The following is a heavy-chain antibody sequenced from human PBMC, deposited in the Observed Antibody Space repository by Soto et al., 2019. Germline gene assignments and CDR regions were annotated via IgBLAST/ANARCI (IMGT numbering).Heavy chain of an antibody. D-gene: IGHD3-3*01. CDR2: VSPDSGST. CDR3: ARATELRYVEWSVYRGGNYAMDV. J-gene: IGHJ6*02. CDR1: GYTFSGYD. Sequence: QVQLVQAGAEVKKPGASVRVSCKASGYTFSGYDINWVRQATGQWLEWMGWVSPDSGSTGYAGIFQGRVTMTLDKSTTTAYMDLSSLTSEDSAVSYCARATELRYVEWSVYRGGNYAMDVWCPGTTVTVSS. V-gene: IGHV1-8*01.